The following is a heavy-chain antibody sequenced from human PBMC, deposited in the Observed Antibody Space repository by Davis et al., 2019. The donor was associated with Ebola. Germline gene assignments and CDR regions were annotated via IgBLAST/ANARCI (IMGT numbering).Heavy chain of an antibody. CDR2: IYYSGST. D-gene: IGHD6-13*01. CDR3: ARARSLAAAGMGFDY. J-gene: IGHJ4*02. Sequence: MPSETLSLTCTVSGGSISSYYWSWIRQPPGKGLEWIGYIYYSGSTYYNPSLESRVTISVDTSKNQFSLKLSSVTAADTAVYYCARARSLAAAGMGFDYWGQGTLVTVSS. V-gene: IGHV4-59*01. CDR1: GGSISSYY.